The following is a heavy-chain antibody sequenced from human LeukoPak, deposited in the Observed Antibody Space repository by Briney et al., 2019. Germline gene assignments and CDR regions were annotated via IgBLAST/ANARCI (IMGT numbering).Heavy chain of an antibody. CDR2: IYYSGST. CDR1: GGSISSYY. V-gene: IGHV4-59*12. Sequence: SETLSLTCTVSGGSISSYYWSWIRQPPGKGLEWIGYIYYSGSTNYNPSLKSRVTISVDTSKNHFSLKLSSVTAADTAVYYCASSGGYDYVWGSYRHFDYWGQGTLVTVSS. D-gene: IGHD3-16*02. J-gene: IGHJ4*02. CDR3: ASSGGYDYVWGSYRHFDY.